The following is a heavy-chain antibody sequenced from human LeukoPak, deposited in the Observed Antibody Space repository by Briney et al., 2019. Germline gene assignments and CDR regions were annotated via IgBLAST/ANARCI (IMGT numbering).Heavy chain of an antibody. V-gene: IGHV3-66*01. CDR1: GFTASSNY. CDR2: IYSGGST. Sequence: GSLRLSCASSGFTASSNYMSWVRQAPRKGLEWVSVIYSGGSTYYADSVKGRFTISRDNSKNTLYLQMNSLRAEDTAVYYCANSRLYYYYGVDVWGQGTTVTVSS. CDR3: ANSRLYYYYGVDV. J-gene: IGHJ6*02.